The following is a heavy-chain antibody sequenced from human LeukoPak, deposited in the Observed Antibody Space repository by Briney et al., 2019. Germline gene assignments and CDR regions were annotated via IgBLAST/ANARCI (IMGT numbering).Heavy chain of an antibody. Sequence: SETLSLTCTVSGGSISSYYWSWIRQPPGKGLEWIGYIYYSGSTNYNPSLKSRVTISVDTSKSQFSLKLSSVTAADTAVYYCARHLGDYHDAFDIWGQGTMVTVSS. V-gene: IGHV4-59*08. CDR1: GGSISSYY. D-gene: IGHD4-17*01. CDR3: ARHLGDYHDAFDI. CDR2: IYYSGST. J-gene: IGHJ3*02.